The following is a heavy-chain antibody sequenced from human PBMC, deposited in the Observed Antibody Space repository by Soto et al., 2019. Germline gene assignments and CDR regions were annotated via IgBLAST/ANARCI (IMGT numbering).Heavy chain of an antibody. V-gene: IGHV5-51*01. Sequence: PGESLKISCKGSGYSFTSYWIGWVRQMPGKGLEWMGIIYPGDSDTRYSPSFQGQVTISADKSISTAYLQWSALRAEDSAIYFCVRGSKDSYPGSRIFDFWGRGTLVTVSS. CDR3: VRGSKDSYPGSRIFDF. CDR1: GYSFTSYW. CDR2: IYPGDSDT. J-gene: IGHJ4*02. D-gene: IGHD3-10*01.